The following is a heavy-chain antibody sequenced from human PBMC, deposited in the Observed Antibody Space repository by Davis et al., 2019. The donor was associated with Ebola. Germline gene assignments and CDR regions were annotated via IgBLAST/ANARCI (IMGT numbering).Heavy chain of an antibody. CDR3: ARQWELLGFDY. D-gene: IGHD1-26*01. CDR2: IYYSGST. J-gene: IGHJ4*02. Sequence: GSLRLSCTVSGGSISSSSYYWGWIRQPPGKGLEWIGSIYYSGSTYYNPSLKSRVTISVDTSKNQFSLKLSSVTAADTAVYYCARQWELLGFDYWGQGTLVTVSS. CDR1: GGSISSSSYY. V-gene: IGHV4-39*01.